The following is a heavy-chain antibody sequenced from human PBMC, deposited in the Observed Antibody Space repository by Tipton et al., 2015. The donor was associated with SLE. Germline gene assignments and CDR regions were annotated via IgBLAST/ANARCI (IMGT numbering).Heavy chain of an antibody. D-gene: IGHD3-22*01. CDR3: AGHYYDSSGYYPPGEF. V-gene: IGHV4-39*01. J-gene: IGHJ4*01. CDR1: DDSLCSRSNY. CDR2: IYYSGST. Sequence: TLSLTCTVSDDSLCSRSNYSGWIRQPPWKGLVGIGSIYYSGSTHYNPSLKSRVTISVDTSKNQFSLKLSSVTAADTAVFYCAGHYYDSSGYYPPGEFWGQGILVTVSS.